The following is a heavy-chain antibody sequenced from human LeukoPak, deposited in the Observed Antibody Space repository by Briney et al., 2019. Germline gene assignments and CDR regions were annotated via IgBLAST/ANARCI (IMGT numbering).Heavy chain of an antibody. V-gene: IGHV3-15*01. J-gene: IGHJ6*02. Sequence: PGGSLRLSCAASGFTFSNAWMSWVRQAPGKGLEWVGRIKSKTDGGTTDYAAPVKGRFTISRDDSKNTLYLQMNSLKTEDTAVYYCTRDQWGPLFNYYCGMDVWGQGTTVTVSS. D-gene: IGHD1-26*01. CDR1: GFTFSNAW. CDR3: TRDQWGPLFNYYCGMDV. CDR2: IKSKTDGGTT.